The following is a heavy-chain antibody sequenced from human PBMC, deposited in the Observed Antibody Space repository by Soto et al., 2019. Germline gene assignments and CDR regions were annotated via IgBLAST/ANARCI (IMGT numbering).Heavy chain of an antibody. CDR1: GGSFSGYY. D-gene: IGHD6-13*01. CDR2: IYYSGST. CDR3: ASRHSSPYFDY. Sequence: SETLSLTCAVYGGSFSGYYWSWIRQPPGKGLEWIGSIYYSGSTYYNPSLKSRVTISVDTSKNQFSLKLNSVTAADTAVYYCASRHSSPYFDYWGQGTLVTVSS. V-gene: IGHV4-59*06. J-gene: IGHJ4*02.